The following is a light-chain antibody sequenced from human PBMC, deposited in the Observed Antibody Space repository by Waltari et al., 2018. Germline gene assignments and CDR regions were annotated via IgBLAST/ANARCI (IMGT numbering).Light chain of an antibody. Sequence: IQMTQSPSTLSASVGDRVTITCRASQGIGRWVAWYQQKPGRAPKLLIYDAFNLESGVPSRFSGSGSETEFTLTISSLQPDDFASYYCLQYNSYLSTFGQGTKLEIK. CDR1: QGIGRW. CDR3: LQYNSYLST. CDR2: DAF. J-gene: IGKJ2*01. V-gene: IGKV1-5*01.